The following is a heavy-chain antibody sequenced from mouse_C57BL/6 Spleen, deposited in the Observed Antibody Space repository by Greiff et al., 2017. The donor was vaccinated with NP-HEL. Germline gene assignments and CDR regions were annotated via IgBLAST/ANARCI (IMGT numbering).Heavy chain of an antibody. V-gene: IGHV1-52*01. CDR3: ARGNWDEVYFDY. J-gene: IGHJ2*01. Sequence: VQLQQPGAELVRPGSSVKLSCKASGSTFPSYWMHWVKPRPIQGLEWIGNIAPSVSETHYNQKFKDKATLTVDKSSSTAYMQLSSLTSEDSAVYYCARGNWDEVYFDYWGQGTTLTVSS. D-gene: IGHD4-1*01. CDR2: IAPSVSET. CDR1: GSTFPSYW.